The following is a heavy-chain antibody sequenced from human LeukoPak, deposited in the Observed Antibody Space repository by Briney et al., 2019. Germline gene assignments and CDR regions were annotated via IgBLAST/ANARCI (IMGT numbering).Heavy chain of an antibody. Sequence: GGSLRLSCAASGFTFSSYAMSWVRQAPGKGLEWVSAISGSGDTTYYADSVKGRFTISRDNSKNTVILQMNSLRAEDTAVYYCAKDAGGKQDLEWLNYFDYWGQGTLVTVSS. CDR3: AKDAGGKQDLEWLNYFDY. V-gene: IGHV3-23*01. D-gene: IGHD3-3*01. CDR2: ISGSGDTT. J-gene: IGHJ4*02. CDR1: GFTFSSYA.